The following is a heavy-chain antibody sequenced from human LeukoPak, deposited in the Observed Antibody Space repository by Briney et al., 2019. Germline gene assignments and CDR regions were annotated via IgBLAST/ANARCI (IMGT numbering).Heavy chain of an antibody. V-gene: IGHV3-74*01. CDR2: INTDGSST. CDR1: GFTLSRYW. Sequence: GGSLRLSCAASGFTLSRYWMHWVRQAPGKGLVWVSRINTDGSSTSYADSVKGRFTISRDNAKNTLYLQMNSLRVEDTAVYYCTRGYPIFDYWGQGTLVTVSS. D-gene: IGHD3-16*02. J-gene: IGHJ4*02. CDR3: TRGYPIFDY.